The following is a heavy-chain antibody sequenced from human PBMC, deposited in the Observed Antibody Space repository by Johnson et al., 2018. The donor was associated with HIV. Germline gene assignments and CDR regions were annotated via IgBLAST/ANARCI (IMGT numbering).Heavy chain of an antibody. J-gene: IGHJ3*02. D-gene: IGHD4-11*01. Sequence: EVQLLESGGGVGQPGGSLRVSCSASGFTFSSYAMSWVRQAAGKGLEWVSGISGSGDSIGYADSVKGRFTISRDNSKNTMYLQMNSLTGEDTAVYYCAKDRHYTTFNAFDIWGQWTTVTVSS. V-gene: IGHV3-23*01. CDR2: ISGSGDSI. CDR3: AKDRHYTTFNAFDI. CDR1: GFTFSSYA.